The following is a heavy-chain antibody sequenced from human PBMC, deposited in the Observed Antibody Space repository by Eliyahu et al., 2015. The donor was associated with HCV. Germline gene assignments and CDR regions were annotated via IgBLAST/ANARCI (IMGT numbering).Heavy chain of an antibody. Sequence: EVQLLESGGGLVQPGGSLRLSCAASGFXFXSYEMSWVRQAPGKGLEWVSAISGSGDSTYYADSVKGRLTISRDNSKNTLYLQMNTLRAEDTAVYYCAKPPNSYYNSADYYWGQGTLVTVSS. J-gene: IGHJ4*02. V-gene: IGHV3-23*01. D-gene: IGHD3-10*01. CDR1: GFXFXSYE. CDR2: ISGSGDST. CDR3: AKPPNSYYNSADYY.